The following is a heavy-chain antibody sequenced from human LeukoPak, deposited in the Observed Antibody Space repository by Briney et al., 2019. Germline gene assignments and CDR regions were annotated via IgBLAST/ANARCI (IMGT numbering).Heavy chain of an antibody. D-gene: IGHD2-2*01. J-gene: IGHJ6*02. CDR3: ARRTDIVVVPAASFYGMDV. CDR2: IIPILGIA. Sequence: SVKVSCKASGGTFSSYAISWVRQAPGQGLEWMGRIIPILGIANYAQKFQGRVTITADKSTSTAYMELSSLRSEDTAVYYCARRTDIVVVPAASFYGMDVWGQGTTVTVSS. V-gene: IGHV1-69*04. CDR1: GGTFSSYA.